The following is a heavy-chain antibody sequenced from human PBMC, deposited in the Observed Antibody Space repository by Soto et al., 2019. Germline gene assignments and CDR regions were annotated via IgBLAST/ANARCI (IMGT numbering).Heavy chain of an antibody. V-gene: IGHV3-72*01. J-gene: IGHJ4*02. CDR2: SRNRANTYST. CDR3: AGSGGHTFEF. D-gene: IGHD5-12*01. CDR1: XVVFSEYY. Sequence: SLRLSCVGSXVVFSEYYVDWVRQGPGKGLEWIARSRNRANTYSTEYAPSVMGRFVISRDNSRNSVSLQMNSLKIDDTAVYYCAGSGGHTFEFWGPGAPVTVSS.